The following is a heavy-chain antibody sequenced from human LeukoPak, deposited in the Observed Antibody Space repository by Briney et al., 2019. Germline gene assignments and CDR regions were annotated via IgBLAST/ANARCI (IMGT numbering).Heavy chain of an antibody. CDR1: GFTFSSYG. D-gene: IGHD2-15*01. Sequence: GGSLSLSCAASGFTFSSYGMHWVRQAPGKGLEWVAVISYDGSNKYYADSVKGRFTISRDNSKNTLYLQMNSLRAEDTAVYYCANLGYCSGGSCLSYWGQGTLVTVSS. CDR3: ANLGYCSGGSCLSY. V-gene: IGHV3-30*18. J-gene: IGHJ4*02. CDR2: ISYDGSNK.